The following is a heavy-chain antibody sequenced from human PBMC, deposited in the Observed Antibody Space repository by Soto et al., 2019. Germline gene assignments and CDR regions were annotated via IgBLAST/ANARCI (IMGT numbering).Heavy chain of an antibody. Sequence: RSLTCAVHGGSFSGYYWSWTRQPPGKGLEWIGEINHRGTINYNPSLRSRVTISVDTSKNEFSLKLSSVTAADTAVYYCARGGGFIAGEMVWFDPWGQGTLVPVYS. D-gene: IGHD6-13*01. CDR3: ARGGGFIAGEMVWFDP. V-gene: IGHV4-34*01. CDR2: INHRGTI. CDR1: GGSFSGYY. J-gene: IGHJ5*02.